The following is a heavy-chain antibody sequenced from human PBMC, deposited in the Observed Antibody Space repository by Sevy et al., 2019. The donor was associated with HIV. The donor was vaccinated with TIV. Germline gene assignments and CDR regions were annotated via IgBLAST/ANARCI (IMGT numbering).Heavy chain of an antibody. J-gene: IGHJ4*02. V-gene: IGHV3-23*01. D-gene: IGHD5-12*01. CDR2: ISGSGGST. CDR1: GFTFSSYA. CDR3: AKDYRADGYNLYYFDY. Sequence: GGSLRLSCAASGFTFSSYAMSWVRQAPGKGLEWVSAISGSGGSTYYADSVKGRFTISRDNSKNTLYLQMNSLRAGDTAVYYCAKDYRADGYNLYYFDYWGQGTLVTVSS.